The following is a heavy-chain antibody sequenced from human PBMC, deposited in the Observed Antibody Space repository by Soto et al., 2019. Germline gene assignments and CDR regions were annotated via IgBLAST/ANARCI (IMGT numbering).Heavy chain of an antibody. V-gene: IGHV4-59*01. CDR1: GGSISSYY. Sequence: QVQLQESGPGLVKPSETLSLTCTVSGGSISSYYWSWIRQPPGKGLEWIGYIYYSGSTNYNPSLKRRVTISVYTSKNPFPLKLSSVTAADTAVYYCAREGLTGTIGLYYYYGMDVWGQGTTVTVSS. CDR3: AREGLTGTIGLYYYYGMDV. CDR2: IYYSGST. D-gene: IGHD1-7*01. J-gene: IGHJ6*02.